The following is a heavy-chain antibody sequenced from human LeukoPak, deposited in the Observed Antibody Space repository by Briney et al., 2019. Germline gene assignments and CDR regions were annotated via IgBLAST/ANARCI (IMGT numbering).Heavy chain of an antibody. J-gene: IGHJ6*02. CDR2: INPNSGGT. D-gene: IGHD2-15*01. V-gene: IGHV1-2*02. Sequence: ASVKVSCKASGYTFTGYYMHWVRQAPGQGLEWMGWINPNSGGTNYAQKFQGRVTMTRDTSISTAYMELSRLRSDDTAVYYCARDFVVVVAALYYYGMDVWGQGTTVTVSS. CDR1: GYTFTGYY. CDR3: ARDFVVVVAALYYYGMDV.